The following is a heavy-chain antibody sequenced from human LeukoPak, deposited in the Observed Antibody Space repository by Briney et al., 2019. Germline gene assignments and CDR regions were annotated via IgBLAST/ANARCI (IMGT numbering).Heavy chain of an antibody. CDR1: GGTFSSYA. CDR2: IIPIFGTA. D-gene: IGHD6-19*01. V-gene: IGHV1-69*06. J-gene: IGHJ3*02. CDR3: ARGDLTEYSSGWYSRAFDI. Sequence: GSSVKVSCKASGGTFSSYAISWVRQAPGQGLEWMGGIIPIFGTANYAQKFQGRVTITADKSTSTAYMELSSLRSEDTAVYYCARGDLTEYSSGWYSRAFDIWGQETMVTVSS.